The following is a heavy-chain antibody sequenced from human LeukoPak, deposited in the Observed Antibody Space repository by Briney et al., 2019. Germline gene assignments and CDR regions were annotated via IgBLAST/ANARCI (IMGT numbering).Heavy chain of an antibody. Sequence: GGSLRLSCAASGFTVSSNYMSWVRQAPGKGLEWVSVIYSGGNIYCADSVKGRFTISRDNSKNTLYLQMNSLRAEDTAVYYCAGSGDDDSSGYRDYWGQGTLVTVSS. CDR1: GFTVSSNY. J-gene: IGHJ4*02. CDR3: AGSGDDDSSGYRDY. V-gene: IGHV3-53*01. CDR2: IYSGGNI. D-gene: IGHD3-22*01.